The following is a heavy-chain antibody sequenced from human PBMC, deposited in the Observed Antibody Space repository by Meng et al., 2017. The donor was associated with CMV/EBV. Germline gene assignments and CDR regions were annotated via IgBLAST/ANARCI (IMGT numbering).Heavy chain of an antibody. CDR2: ISVYNSHT. CDR3: ARGVPLGIIYSFDY. J-gene: IGHJ4*01. D-gene: IGHD2-21*01. Sequence: HVPLLQSGRESNKPRASVMVSCKASGYIFTGYGISWVLQAPGQVLEWMGWISVYNSHTNFAQNLQGRVTMTTDTSTSTAYVELRSLRSDDTAIYYCARGVPLGIIYSFDYWGQGTLVTVSS. CDR1: GYIFTGYG. V-gene: IGHV1-18*01.